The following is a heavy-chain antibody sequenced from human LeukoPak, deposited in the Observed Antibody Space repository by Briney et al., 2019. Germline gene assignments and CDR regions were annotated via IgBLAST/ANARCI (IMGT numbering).Heavy chain of an antibody. CDR2: IYSGGST. CDR3: ASHGSGSYYYDTCDWFDP. CDR1: GFTVSSNY. J-gene: IGHJ5*02. D-gene: IGHD3-10*01. Sequence: GGSLRLSCAASGFTVSSNYMSWVRQAPGKGLEWVSVIYSGGSTYHADSVKGRFTISRDNSKNTLYLQMNSLRAEDTAVYYCASHGSGSYYYDTCDWFDPWGQGTLVTVSS. V-gene: IGHV3-66*04.